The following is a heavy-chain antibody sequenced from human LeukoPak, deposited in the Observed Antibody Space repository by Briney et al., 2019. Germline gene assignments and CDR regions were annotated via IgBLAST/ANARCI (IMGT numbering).Heavy chain of an antibody. CDR1: GYTFTGYY. CDR3: ARDTYYDFWSGYYAPSAFDY. J-gene: IGHJ4*02. Sequence: ASVKVSCKASGYTFTGYYMHWVRQAPGQGLEWMGWISAYNGNTNYAQKLQGRVTMTTDTSTSTAYMELRSLRSDDTAVYYCARDTYYDFWSGYYAPSAFDYWGQGTLVTVSS. CDR2: ISAYNGNT. V-gene: IGHV1-18*04. D-gene: IGHD3-3*01.